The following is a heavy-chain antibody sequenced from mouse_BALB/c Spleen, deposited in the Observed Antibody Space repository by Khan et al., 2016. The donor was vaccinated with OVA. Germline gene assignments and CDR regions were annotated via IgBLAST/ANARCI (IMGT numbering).Heavy chain of an antibody. Sequence: EVQLQESGPGLVKPSQSLSLTCTVTGYSITSDYAWNWIRQFPGNKLEWMGYISYSGSTNYNPALKSRTSFTRDTSKNKSFLQLNSVTTEETATYYCARDGSRYNYAMDYWGQGTSVTVSS. CDR1: GYSITSDYA. CDR2: ISYSGST. J-gene: IGHJ4*01. CDR3: ARDGSRYNYAMDY. D-gene: IGHD2-3*01. V-gene: IGHV3-2*02.